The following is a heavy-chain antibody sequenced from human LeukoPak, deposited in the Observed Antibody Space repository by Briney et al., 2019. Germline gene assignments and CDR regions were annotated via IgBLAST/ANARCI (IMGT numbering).Heavy chain of an antibody. CDR1: GFTFHDFA. J-gene: IGHJ2*01. D-gene: IGHD4-23*01. V-gene: IGHV3-30*04. CDR2: ISNDERNK. CDR3: TGTTVVTYWYFDL. Sequence: PGGSLRLSCAASGFTFHDFAMHWVRQAPGKGLEWVAVISNDERNKYYRDSVKGRFTISRDNSKNTVYLQMNSLRTEDTAVYYCTGTTVVTYWYFDLWGRGTLVTVSS.